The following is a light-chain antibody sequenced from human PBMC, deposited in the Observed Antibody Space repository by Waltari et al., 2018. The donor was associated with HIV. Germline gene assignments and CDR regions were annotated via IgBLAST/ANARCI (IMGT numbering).Light chain of an antibody. CDR2: EVS. Sequence: QSALTQPASVSGSPGQSITISCTGTSSDVGGYNPSSWYQQHPGKAPKLMIFEVSNRPSGVSHRFSGSKSGNTASLTISGLQAEDEADYYCSSFTSTSSYVFGTGTKVTVL. J-gene: IGLJ1*01. CDR3: SSFTSTSSYV. V-gene: IGLV2-14*01. CDR1: SSDVGGYNP.